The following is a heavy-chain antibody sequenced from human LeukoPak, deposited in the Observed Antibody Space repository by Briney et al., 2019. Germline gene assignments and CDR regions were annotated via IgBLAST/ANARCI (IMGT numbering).Heavy chain of an antibody. CDR1: GFTFSSYG. CDR2: ISYDGSNK. D-gene: IGHD3-10*01. J-gene: IGHJ6*03. V-gene: IGHV3-30*03. Sequence: PGGSLRLSCAASGFTFSSYGMHWVRQAPGKGLEWVAVISYDGSNKYYADSVKGRFTISRDNSKNTLYLQMNSLRAEDTAVYYCARGPITMVRGRGYYYMDVWGKGTTVTVSS. CDR3: ARGPITMVRGRGYYYMDV.